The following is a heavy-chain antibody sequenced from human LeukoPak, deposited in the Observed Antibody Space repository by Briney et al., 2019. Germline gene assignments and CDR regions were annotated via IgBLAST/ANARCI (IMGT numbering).Heavy chain of an antibody. CDR2: IRSQAYGGTT. CDR3: TMSLPARITIFGVVTPQFDY. D-gene: IGHD3-3*01. V-gene: IGHV3-49*04. CDR1: GFTFGDYA. Sequence: GGSLRLSCTASGFTFGDYAMSWVRQAPGKGPEWVGFIRSQAYGGTTEYAASVKGRFTISRDDSKSIAYLQMNSLKTEDTAVYYCTMSLPARITIFGVVTPQFDYWGQGTLVTVSS. J-gene: IGHJ4*02.